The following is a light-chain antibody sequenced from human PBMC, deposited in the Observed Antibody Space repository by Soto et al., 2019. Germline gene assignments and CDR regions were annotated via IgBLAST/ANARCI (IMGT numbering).Light chain of an antibody. CDR2: SSN. CDR3: AAWDDSLNGRYV. CDR1: SSNIGSNT. J-gene: IGLJ1*01. Sequence: QSVLTQPPSASGTPGQRVTISCSGSSSNIGSNTVNWYQQLPGTAPKLLIYSSNQRPSGVPDRFSGSKSGTSASLAISGLQSEDEADYYCAAWDDSLNGRYVFGTGTQLTVL. V-gene: IGLV1-44*01.